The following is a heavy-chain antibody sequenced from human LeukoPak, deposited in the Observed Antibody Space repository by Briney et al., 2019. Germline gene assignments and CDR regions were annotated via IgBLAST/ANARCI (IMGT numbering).Heavy chain of an antibody. J-gene: IGHJ4*02. CDR1: GGSIGSSSYY. Sequence: SETLSLTCTVSGGSIGSSSYYWGWIRQPPGKGLEWTGSIYYSGSTYYNPSLKSRVTVSVDTSKNQFSLKLSSVTAADTAVYYCARLYTSPDYWGQGTLVTVSS. D-gene: IGHD6-13*01. CDR2: IYYSGST. CDR3: ARLYTSPDY. V-gene: IGHV4-39*01.